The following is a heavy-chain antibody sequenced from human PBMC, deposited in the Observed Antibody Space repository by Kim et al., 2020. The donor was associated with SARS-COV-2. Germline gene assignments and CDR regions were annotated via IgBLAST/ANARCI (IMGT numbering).Heavy chain of an antibody. V-gene: IGHV4-61*01. CDR2: IYYSGST. D-gene: IGHD3-10*01. Sequence: SETLSLTCTVSGGSVSSGSYYWSWIRQPPGKGLEWIGYIYYSGSTNYNPSLKSRVTISVATSKNQFSLKLISVTAADTAVYYCARVRGAALSGSYYHYYFDYCGQGTLVTVSA. CDR3: ARVRGAALSGSYYHYYFDY. CDR1: GGSVSSGSYY. J-gene: IGHJ4*02.